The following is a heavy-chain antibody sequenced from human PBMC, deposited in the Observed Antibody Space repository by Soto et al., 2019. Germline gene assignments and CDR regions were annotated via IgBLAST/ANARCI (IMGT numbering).Heavy chain of an antibody. D-gene: IGHD3-3*01. CDR3: ARGQRFSDWFDP. Sequence: LSLTCTVTGGAISGYYWTWIRQSDGEGLEWIGRIYSSGSTNYNPSLKSRVTISLDTSMNYFSLRLSSVTAADTAVYYCARGQRFSDWFDPWGQGALVTVSS. CDR2: IYSSGST. CDR1: GGAISGYY. V-gene: IGHV4-4*07. J-gene: IGHJ5*02.